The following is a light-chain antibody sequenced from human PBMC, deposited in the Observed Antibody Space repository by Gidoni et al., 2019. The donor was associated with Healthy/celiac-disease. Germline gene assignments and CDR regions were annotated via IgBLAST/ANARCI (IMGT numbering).Light chain of an antibody. Sequence: YVLTQPPSVSVATGKTARITCGGHNIGKKSVHWEQQKPGQAPVLVIYYDSDRPSGNPERFSGSNSGNTATLTISRVEAGDEADYYCQVWDSSSYHVVFGGGTKLTVL. J-gene: IGLJ2*01. CDR2: YDS. CDR3: QVWDSSSYHVV. CDR1: NIGKKS. V-gene: IGLV3-21*04.